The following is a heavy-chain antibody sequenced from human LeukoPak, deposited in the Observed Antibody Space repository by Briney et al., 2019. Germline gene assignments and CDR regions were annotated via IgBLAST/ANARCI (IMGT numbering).Heavy chain of an antibody. CDR3: ARHEWGVTGTSFDP. J-gene: IGHJ5*02. D-gene: IGHD1-7*01. CDR2: IYYSGTT. Sequence: SETLSLTCTVSDGSISSSRYYWGWIRQPPGKGLEWIGSIYYSGTTYYNPSLKSRVTISVDTSKNQFSLKLSSVTAADTTVYYCARHEWGVTGTSFDPWGQGTLVTVSS. V-gene: IGHV4-39*01. CDR1: DGSISSSRYY.